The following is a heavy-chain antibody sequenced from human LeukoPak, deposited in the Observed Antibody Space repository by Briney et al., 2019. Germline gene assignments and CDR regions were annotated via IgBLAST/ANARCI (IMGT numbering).Heavy chain of an antibody. CDR3: ARGFGYFDY. Sequence: GRSLRLSCAASGFTFSSYGMHWVRQAPGKGLEWVAVIWYDGSNKYYADSVKGRFTISRDNSKNTLYLQMNSLRAEDTAMYYCARGFGYFDYWGQGTLVTVSS. V-gene: IGHV3-33*01. J-gene: IGHJ4*02. D-gene: IGHD3-10*01. CDR1: GFTFSSYG. CDR2: IWYDGSNK.